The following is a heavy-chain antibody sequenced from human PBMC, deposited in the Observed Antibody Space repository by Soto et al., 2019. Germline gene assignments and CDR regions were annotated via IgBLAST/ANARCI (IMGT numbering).Heavy chain of an antibody. CDR2: INHAGTT. CDR3: ATGGLFSS. CDR1: GEYFSANY. V-gene: IGHV4-34*01. D-gene: IGHD3-3*01. J-gene: IGHJ5*02. Sequence: QVQLQPWGAGLLKPSETLSLTCDISGEYFSANYWSWIRQTPGKGLEWLGEINHAGTTDYNPSVEDRIIISADASKNQFSLKLTSGTAMDTAVYYCATGGLFSSWGQGTLVTVSS.